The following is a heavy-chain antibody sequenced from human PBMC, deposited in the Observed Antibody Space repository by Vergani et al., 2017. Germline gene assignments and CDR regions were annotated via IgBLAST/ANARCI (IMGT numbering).Heavy chain of an antibody. J-gene: IGHJ4*02. CDR2: INPTGSR. CDR1: GYTFTDFF. V-gene: IGHV1-2*02. CDR3: VRSRSFYFDN. Sequence: LVQSGPEVKEPGASVKVFCLVSGYTFTDFFLARVRQIPGERPEWMGWINPTGSRRYEEQFEGRVTMTTDTSIKTVFLEMTGLRSDDTAVYYCVRSRSFYFDNWGQGTLITVSS.